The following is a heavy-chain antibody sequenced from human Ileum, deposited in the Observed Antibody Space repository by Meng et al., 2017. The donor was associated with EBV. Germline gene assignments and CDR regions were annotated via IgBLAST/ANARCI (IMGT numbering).Heavy chain of an antibody. CDR2: ININTGNP. Sequence: QVQLVQSGSELTKPGGSVKVVCQAAGYTFTSSSMNWVRHAPGQGLEWMGWININTGNPTYAQGFTGRFVFSLDTSVSTAYLQIDSLKAEDTAVYYCARDKIAVAGITGDYWGQGTLVTVSS. CDR3: ARDKIAVAGITGDY. V-gene: IGHV7-4-1*01. D-gene: IGHD6-19*01. J-gene: IGHJ4*02. CDR1: GYTFTSSS.